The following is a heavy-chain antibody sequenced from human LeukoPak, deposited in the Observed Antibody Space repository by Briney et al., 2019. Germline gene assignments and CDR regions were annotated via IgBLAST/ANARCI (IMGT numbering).Heavy chain of an antibody. V-gene: IGHV3-30*02. CDR1: GFTFSSYG. D-gene: IGHD2-2*01. CDR3: AKDLIVVVPAAIRIFEEYYYYYMDV. CDR2: IRYDGSNK. Sequence: GGSLRLSCAASGFTFSSYGMHWVRQAPGKGLEWVAFIRYDGSNKYYADSVKGRFTISRDNSKNTLYLQMNSLRAEDTAVYYCAKDLIVVVPAAIRIFEEYYYYYMDVWGKGATVTVSS. J-gene: IGHJ6*03.